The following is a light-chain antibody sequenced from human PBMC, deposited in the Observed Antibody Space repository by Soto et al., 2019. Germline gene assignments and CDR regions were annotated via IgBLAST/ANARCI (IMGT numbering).Light chain of an antibody. V-gene: IGKV1-33*01. CDR1: QDISNY. J-gene: IGKJ2*01. CDR3: QQYDNLPRT. CDR2: DAS. Sequence: DIQMNQSPSSLSASVGDRVTITCQARQDISNYLNWYQQKPGKAPKLLIYDASNLETGVPSRFSGSGSGTDFTFTISSLQPEDIATYYCQQYDNLPRTFGQGTKLEIK.